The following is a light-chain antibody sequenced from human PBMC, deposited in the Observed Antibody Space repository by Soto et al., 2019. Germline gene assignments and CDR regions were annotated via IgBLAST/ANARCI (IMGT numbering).Light chain of an antibody. V-gene: IGLV1-47*01. J-gene: IGLJ3*02. CDR2: RNN. CDR1: TSNLGSNF. CDR3: AAWDDSLSGVV. Sequence: QSVLTQPPSASGTPGQRVTISCSGSTSNLGSNFIYWYQQLPGAAPKLLISRNNQRPSGVPDRFSGSKSGTSASLAISGLRSADEADYHCAAWDDSLSGVVFGGGTKLTVL.